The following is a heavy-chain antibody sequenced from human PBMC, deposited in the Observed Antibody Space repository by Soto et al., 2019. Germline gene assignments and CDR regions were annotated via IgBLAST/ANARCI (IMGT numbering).Heavy chain of an antibody. CDR2: IIPIFGTA. CDR1: GGTFSSYA. V-gene: IGHV1-69*13. D-gene: IGHD3-22*01. CDR3: ARAGHYDSSGLIMDV. Sequence: GASVKVSCKASGGTFSSYAISWVRQAPGQGLEWMGGIIPIFGTANYAQKFQGRVTITADESTSTAYMELSSLRSEDTAVYYCARAGHYDSSGLIMDVWGQGTMVTVSS. J-gene: IGHJ6*02.